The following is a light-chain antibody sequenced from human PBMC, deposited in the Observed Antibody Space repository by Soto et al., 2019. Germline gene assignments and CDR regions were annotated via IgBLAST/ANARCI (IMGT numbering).Light chain of an antibody. CDR1: QIISRW. Sequence: DIRMTQSPSTLSASVGDRVTITCRASQIISRWVAWYQQKPGKAPKLVIYDASTLESGVPSRFSGSGSGTEFTFRISSLQPDDFATYYCQQQNSYFGGGTRVEVK. V-gene: IGKV1-5*01. J-gene: IGKJ4*01. CDR3: QQQNSY. CDR2: DAS.